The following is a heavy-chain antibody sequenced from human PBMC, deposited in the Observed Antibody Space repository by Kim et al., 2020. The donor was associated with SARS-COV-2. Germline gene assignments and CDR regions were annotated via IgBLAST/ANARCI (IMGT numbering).Heavy chain of an antibody. D-gene: IGHD4-17*01. V-gene: IGHV4-59*13. Sequence: SQTLSLTCTVSGGSISSYYWSWIRQPPGKGLEWIGYIYYSGSTNYNPSLKSRVTISVDTSKNQFSLKLSSVTAADTAVYYCARAIYGDYQYYYYGMDVWGQGTTVTVSS. CDR3: ARAIYGDYQYYYYGMDV. CDR2: IYYSGST. CDR1: GGSISSYY. J-gene: IGHJ6*02.